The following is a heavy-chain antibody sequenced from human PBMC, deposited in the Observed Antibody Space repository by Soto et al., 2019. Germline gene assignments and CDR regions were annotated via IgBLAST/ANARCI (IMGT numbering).Heavy chain of an antibody. CDR1: GFTFSSYG. V-gene: IGHV3-33*01. CDR3: ARDTLVPYWYFDL. J-gene: IGHJ2*01. CDR2: IWYDGSNK. Sequence: QVQLVESGGGVVQPGRSLRLSCAASGFTFSSYGMHWVRQAPGKGLEGVAVIWYDGSNKYYADSVKGRFTISRDNSKNTLYLQMNSLRAEDTAVYYCARDTLVPYWYFDLWGRGTLVTVSS.